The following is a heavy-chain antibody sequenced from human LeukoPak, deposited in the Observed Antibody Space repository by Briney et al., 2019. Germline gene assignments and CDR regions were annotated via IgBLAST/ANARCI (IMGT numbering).Heavy chain of an antibody. D-gene: IGHD5-18*01. Sequence: GGSLRLSCEASGFTFRNYWMHWVRQAPGKGPVWVSRINSDGSGTTYAASVKGRFTISRDNAKNTLYLQMNSLRAEDTAMYYCGRSDGYSHFGFWGQGTLVTVSS. J-gene: IGHJ4*02. CDR2: INSDGSGT. CDR1: GFTFRNYW. V-gene: IGHV3-74*01. CDR3: GRSDGYSHFGF.